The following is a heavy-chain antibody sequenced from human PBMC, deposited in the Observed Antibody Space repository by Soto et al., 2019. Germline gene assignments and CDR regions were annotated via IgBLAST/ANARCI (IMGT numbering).Heavy chain of an antibody. Sequence: AASVKVSSKASGYTFTSYDINWVRQATGQGLEWMGWMNPNSGNTGYAQKFRGRVTMTRNTSISTAYMELSSLTSEDTAVYYCARGQIIRFFGVFITANYYGMDVGGQGTTVTVSS. CDR3: ARGQIIRFFGVFITANYYGMDV. CDR2: MNPNSGNT. D-gene: IGHD3-3*01. J-gene: IGHJ6*02. CDR1: GYTFTSYD. V-gene: IGHV1-8*01.